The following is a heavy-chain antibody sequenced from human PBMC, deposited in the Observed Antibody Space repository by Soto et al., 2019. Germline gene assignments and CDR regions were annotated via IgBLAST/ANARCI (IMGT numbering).Heavy chain of an antibody. CDR3: ARDPGSSSGHY. CDR2: IYSGGNT. Sequence: EVQLVESGGGLVQPGGSLRLSCAAYGFTISNYLMTWVRQAPGKGLEWVSVIYSGGNTYYADSVKGRFSISRDNSKNTLNLQMNSLRVEDTAVYYCARDPGSSSGHYWGQGTLVTVSS. D-gene: IGHD6-6*01. J-gene: IGHJ4*02. V-gene: IGHV3-66*01. CDR1: GFTISNYL.